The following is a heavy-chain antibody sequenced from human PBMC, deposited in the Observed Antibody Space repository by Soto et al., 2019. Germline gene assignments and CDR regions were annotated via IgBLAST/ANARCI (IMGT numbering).Heavy chain of an antibody. CDR3: TTDADWEPLDY. D-gene: IGHD1-26*01. Sequence: GESLKISCAASGFTFSNAWMSWVRQAPGKGLEWVGRIKSKTDGGTTDYAAPVKGRFTISRDDSKNTLYLQMNSLKTEDTAVYYCTTDADWEPLDYWGQGTLVTVSS. J-gene: IGHJ4*02. CDR1: GFTFSNAW. V-gene: IGHV3-15*01. CDR2: IKSKTDGGTT.